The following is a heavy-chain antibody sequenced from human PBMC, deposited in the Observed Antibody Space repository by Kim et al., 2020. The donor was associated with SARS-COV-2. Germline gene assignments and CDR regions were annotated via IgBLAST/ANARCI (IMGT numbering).Heavy chain of an antibody. J-gene: IGHJ4*02. V-gene: IGHV3-64*01. CDR3: ARGGVVVVPSGPIFDY. CDR1: GFIFSSYA. Sequence: GGSLRLSCAASGFIFSSYAMHWVRQAPGKGLEYVSSISDNGGDTYYGRSVKGRFIISRDNSKNTLYLQMGSLRVEDMAIYYCARGGVVVVPSGPIFDYWGQGTLVTASS. D-gene: IGHD2-21*01. CDR2: ISDNGGDT.